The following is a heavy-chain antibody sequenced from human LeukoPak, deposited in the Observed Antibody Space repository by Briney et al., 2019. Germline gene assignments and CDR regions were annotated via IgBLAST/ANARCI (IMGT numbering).Heavy chain of an antibody. V-gene: IGHV3-7*01. D-gene: IGHD6-13*01. Sequence: AGGSLRLSCAASGFIFSNYWMSWVRQAPGKGLEWVATIKQDGSEKSYVDSVTGRFTISRDNAKNSLYLQMNSLRAEDTAVYYCAREISSWYRTEGRFDPWGQGTLVTVSS. CDR1: GFIFSNYW. J-gene: IGHJ5*02. CDR3: AREISSWYRTEGRFDP. CDR2: IKQDGSEK.